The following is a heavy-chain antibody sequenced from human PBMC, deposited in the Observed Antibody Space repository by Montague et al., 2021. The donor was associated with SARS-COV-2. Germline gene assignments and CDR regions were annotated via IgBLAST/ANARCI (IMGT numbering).Heavy chain of an antibody. J-gene: IGHJ6*03. V-gene: IGHV4-34*01. CDR3: ARLRDGVVPSPILGVGPFYSYYYMDV. CDR2: INHGGST. Sequence: LRLSCAVHGSSFSGYYWNWIRQSPGKGLEWIGEINHGGSTKFSXSLKGRLTISTDTSKNQFSLKLTSVAAADTAVYYCARLRDGVVPSPILGVGPFYSYYYMDVWGRGTPVTVSS. D-gene: IGHD3-10*01. CDR1: GSSFSGYY.